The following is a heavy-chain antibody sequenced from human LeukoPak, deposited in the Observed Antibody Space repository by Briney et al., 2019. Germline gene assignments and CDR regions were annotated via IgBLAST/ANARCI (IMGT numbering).Heavy chain of an antibody. CDR1: GFTYSHFG. CDR2: IWSDGTEK. CDR3: AKDAQRGFDYSNSLEY. V-gene: IGHV3-33*06. J-gene: IGHJ4*02. Sequence: PGRSLRLSCTASGFTYSHFGMHWVRQAPGKGLEWVAVIWSDGTEKYYGGAVKGRFTISRDNSRNTLYLQMNNLGDDDTAVYYCAKDAQRGFDYSNSLEYWGQGTLVIVSS. D-gene: IGHD4-11*01.